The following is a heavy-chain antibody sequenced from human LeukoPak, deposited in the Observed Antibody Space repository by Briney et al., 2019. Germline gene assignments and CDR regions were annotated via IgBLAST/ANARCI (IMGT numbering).Heavy chain of an antibody. V-gene: IGHV3-48*01. J-gene: IGHJ5*02. Sequence: GGSLRLSCAASGFIFSSYSMNWVRQAPGKGLEWVSYISSSSSSIYYADAVKGRFTISRDNAKNSLYLQMNSLRAEDTAVYYCARDLGQYYDTSDNWFDPWGQGTLVTVSS. CDR2: ISSSSSSI. CDR1: GFIFSSYS. D-gene: IGHD3-22*01. CDR3: ARDLGQYYDTSDNWFDP.